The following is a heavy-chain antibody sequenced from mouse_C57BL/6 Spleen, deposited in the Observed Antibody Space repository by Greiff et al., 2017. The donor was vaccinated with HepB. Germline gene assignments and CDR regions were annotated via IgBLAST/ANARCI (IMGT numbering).Heavy chain of an antibody. Sequence: QVQLQQPGAELVKPGASVKLSCKASGYTFTSYWMHWVKPRPGQGLEWIGMIHPNSGSTNYNEKFKSKATLTVDKSTSTAYMQLSSLTSEDSAVYYCARAPFITTVVGDYGGAMDYWGQGTSVTVSS. V-gene: IGHV1-64*01. CDR1: GYTFTSYW. CDR3: ARAPFITTVVGDYGGAMDY. D-gene: IGHD1-1*01. J-gene: IGHJ4*01. CDR2: IHPNSGST.